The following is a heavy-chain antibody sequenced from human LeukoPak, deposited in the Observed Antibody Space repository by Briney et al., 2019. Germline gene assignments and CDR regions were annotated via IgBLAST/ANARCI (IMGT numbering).Heavy chain of an antibody. J-gene: IGHJ4*02. CDR3: ARSVVAATTTTLIFDY. V-gene: IGHV1-24*01. Sequence: ASVKVSCKVSGYTLTELSMHWVRQAPGKGLEWMGGFDPEDGETIYAQKFQGRVTMTEDTSTDTAYMELSSLRSEDTAVYYCARSVVAATTTTLIFDYWGQGTLVTVSS. CDR2: FDPEDGET. CDR1: GYTLTELS. D-gene: IGHD2-15*01.